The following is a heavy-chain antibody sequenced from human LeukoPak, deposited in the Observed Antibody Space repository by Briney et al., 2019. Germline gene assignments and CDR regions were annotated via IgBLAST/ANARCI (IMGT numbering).Heavy chain of an antibody. J-gene: IGHJ4*02. D-gene: IGHD3-9*01. CDR2: ISSSGSTI. Sequence: GGSLRLSCAASGFTFSSYEMNWVRQAPGKGLEWVSYISSSGSTIYYADSVKGRFTISRGNAKNSLYLQMNSLRAEDTAVYYCASTSILTGYDNWGQGTLVTVSS. V-gene: IGHV3-48*03. CDR3: ASTSILTGYDN. CDR1: GFTFSSYE.